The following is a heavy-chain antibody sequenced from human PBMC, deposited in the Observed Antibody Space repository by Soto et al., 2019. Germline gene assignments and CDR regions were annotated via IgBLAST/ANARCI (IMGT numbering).Heavy chain of an antibody. V-gene: IGHV3-30-3*01. CDR3: ARDQCLVAAGAFDI. J-gene: IGHJ3*02. CDR2: ISYDGSNK. Sequence: QVQLVESGGGVVQPGRSLRLSCAASGFTFSSYAMHWVRQAPGKGLEWVAVISYDGSNKYYADSVKGRFTISRDNSKNTLYLQMNSLRAEDTAVYYCARDQCLVAAGAFDICGQGTMVTASS. CDR1: GFTFSSYA. D-gene: IGHD6-19*01.